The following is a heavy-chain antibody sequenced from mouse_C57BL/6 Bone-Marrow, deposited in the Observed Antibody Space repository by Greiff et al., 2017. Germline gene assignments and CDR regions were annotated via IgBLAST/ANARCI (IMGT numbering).Heavy chain of an antibody. V-gene: IGHV14-4*01. D-gene: IGHD2-3*01. Sequence: VHVKQSGAELVRPGASVKLSCTASGFNIKDDYMHWVEQRPEQGLEWIGWIDPENGDTEYASKFQGKATITADTSSNTAYLQLSSLTSEDTAVYYCMIYDGPYYFDYWGQGTTLTVSS. CDR3: MIYDGPYYFDY. CDR1: GFNIKDDY. J-gene: IGHJ2*01. CDR2: IDPENGDT.